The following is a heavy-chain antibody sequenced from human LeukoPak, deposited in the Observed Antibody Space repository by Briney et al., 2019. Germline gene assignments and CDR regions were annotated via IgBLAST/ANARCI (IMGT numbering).Heavy chain of an antibody. CDR2: IYTSGST. V-gene: IGHV4-4*07. CDR3: ARVTPYYGDYVDYFDY. Sequence: SETLSLTCTVSGGSISSYYWNWIRQPAGKGLEWIGCIYTSGSTKYYPSLKSQVTMSVDTSKNQFSLKLSSVTAADTAVYYCARVTPYYGDYVDYFDYWGQGTLVSVPS. J-gene: IGHJ4*02. D-gene: IGHD4-17*01. CDR1: GGSISSYY.